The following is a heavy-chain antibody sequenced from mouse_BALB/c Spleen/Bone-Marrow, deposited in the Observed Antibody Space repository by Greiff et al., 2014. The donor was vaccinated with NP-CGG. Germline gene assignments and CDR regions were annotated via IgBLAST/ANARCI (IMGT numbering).Heavy chain of an antibody. CDR2: ISPGTDTT. V-gene: IGHV1S132*01. CDR1: GYTFTSYW. Sequence: VKLMESGAELVKPGTSVKLSCKTSGYTFTSYWIQWVKQRPGQGLGWIGEISPGTDTTYYNEKFKGKATLTIDTSSSTAYMHLNSLTSEDSAVYFCSSGPLYAMDYWGQGTSVTVSS. J-gene: IGHJ4*01. CDR3: SSGPLYAMDY.